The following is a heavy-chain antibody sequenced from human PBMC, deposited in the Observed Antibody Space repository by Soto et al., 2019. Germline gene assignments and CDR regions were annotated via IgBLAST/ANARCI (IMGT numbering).Heavy chain of an antibody. J-gene: IGHJ5*02. Sequence: SETLSLTCTVSGGSISSSSYYWGWIRQPPGKGLEWIGSIYYSGSTYYNPSLKSRVTISVDTSKNQFSLKLSSVTAADTAVYYCARTYDFWSGTNWFDPWGQGSLVTVSS. CDR1: GGSISSSSYY. V-gene: IGHV4-39*01. D-gene: IGHD3-3*01. CDR2: IYYSGST. CDR3: ARTYDFWSGTNWFDP.